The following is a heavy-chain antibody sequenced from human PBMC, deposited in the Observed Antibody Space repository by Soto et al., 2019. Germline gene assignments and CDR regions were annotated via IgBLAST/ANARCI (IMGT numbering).Heavy chain of an antibody. CDR3: ARDQYGDYDVSLSY. Sequence: EVHLVESGGGLVKPGGSLRLSCAASGFSFSTYDMNWVRQAPGKGLEWVSYISSGSSDIYYADSVRGRFTISRDNAKNSLYLQMNSLRDDDTAVSSCARDQYGDYDVSLSYWGQGTLVTVFS. D-gene: IGHD4-17*01. CDR2: ISSGSSDI. CDR1: GFSFSTYD. V-gene: IGHV3-21*01. J-gene: IGHJ4*02.